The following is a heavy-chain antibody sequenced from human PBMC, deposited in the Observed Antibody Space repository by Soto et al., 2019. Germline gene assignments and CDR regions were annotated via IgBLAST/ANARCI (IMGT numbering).Heavy chain of an antibody. J-gene: IGHJ6*02. CDR3: ARPSCGAACYYYGLDC. Sequence: ASVKVSCKASGGTFSSYTISWVRQAPGQGLEWMGGIIPTFGTADYAQKFQGRVTITADESTSTGYMELSSLRSEDTALYYCARPSCGAACYYYGLDCWGQGTAVTVSS. CDR2: IIPTFGTA. V-gene: IGHV1-69*13. CDR1: GGTFSSYT. D-gene: IGHD2-21*01.